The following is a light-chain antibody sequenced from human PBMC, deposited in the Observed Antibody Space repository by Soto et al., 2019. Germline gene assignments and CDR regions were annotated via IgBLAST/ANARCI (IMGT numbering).Light chain of an antibody. CDR3: QQYNNWPWT. V-gene: IGKV3-15*01. J-gene: IGKJ1*01. Sequence: EIVMTQSPVTLSVSPGGRATLSCRASQSISDTLAWYQQKPGQAPRLLIHGASTRAPGFPARFSGSGSGTDFTLTISSLQSEDFAVYYCQQYNNWPWTLGQGTKVDI. CDR2: GAS. CDR1: QSISDT.